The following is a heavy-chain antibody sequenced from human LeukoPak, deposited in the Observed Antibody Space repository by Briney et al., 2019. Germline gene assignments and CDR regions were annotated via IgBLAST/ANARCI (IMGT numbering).Heavy chain of an antibody. CDR2: ICSDGSKM. CDR3: AKGGSSSSCSGSCCYYMDV. D-gene: IGHD2-2*01. Sequence: PGGSLRLSCAASGFTFNTYGMHWVRQAPGKGLEWVAVICSDGSKMYYADSVKGRFIISKDNSKNTLYLQLNSLRAEDTAVYYCAKGGSSSSCSGSCCYYMDVWGKGTTVTVSS. J-gene: IGHJ6*03. V-gene: IGHV3-33*06. CDR1: GFTFNTYG.